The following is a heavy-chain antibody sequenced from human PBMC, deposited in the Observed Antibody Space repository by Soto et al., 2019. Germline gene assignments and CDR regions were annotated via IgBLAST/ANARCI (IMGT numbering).Heavy chain of an antibody. CDR1: GGSVNSGSYY. Sequence: SETLSLTCSVAGGSVNSGSYYWSWIRQPPGKGLEWIGYIYYRGITNYNPSLKSRVTISVDTSWNQFSLKLSSVTAADTAVYYCARVNGGPYYFDFWGPETLVTVSS. J-gene: IGHJ4*02. CDR2: IYYRGIT. V-gene: IGHV4-61*01. CDR3: ARVNGGPYYFDF. D-gene: IGHD2-8*01.